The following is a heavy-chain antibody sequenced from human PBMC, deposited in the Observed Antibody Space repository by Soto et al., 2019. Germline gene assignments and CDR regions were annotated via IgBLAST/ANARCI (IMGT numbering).Heavy chain of an antibody. J-gene: IGHJ4*02. CDR1: GYTFTGYY. D-gene: IGHD3-10*01. CDR3: ARERGSGSSYFDY. V-gene: IGHV1-2*04. CDR2: INPNSGGT. Sequence: ASVKVSCKASGYTFTGYYMHWVRQAPGQGLEWMGWINPNSGGTNYAQKFQGWVTMARDTPISTAYMELSGLRSDDTAVYYCARERGSGSSYFDYWGQGTLVTVSS.